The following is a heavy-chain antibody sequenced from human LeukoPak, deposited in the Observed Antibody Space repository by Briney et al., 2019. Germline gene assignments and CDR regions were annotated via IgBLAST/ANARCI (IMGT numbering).Heavy chain of an antibody. CDR3: ARDTVYYFDY. CDR1: GYTFTSYY. J-gene: IGHJ4*02. V-gene: IGHV1-46*01. CDR2: INPSGGST. Sequence: ASVKVSCKASGYTFTSYYMHWVRQAPGQGLEWMGIINPSGGSTSYAQKFQGRVTMTRDTSISTAYMELSRLRSDDTAVYYCARDTVYYFDYWGQGTLVTVSS. D-gene: IGHD4-17*01.